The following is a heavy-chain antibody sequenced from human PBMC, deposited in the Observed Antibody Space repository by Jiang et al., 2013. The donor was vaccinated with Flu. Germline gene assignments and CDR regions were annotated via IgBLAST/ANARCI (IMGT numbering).Heavy chain of an antibody. D-gene: IGHD3-9*01. CDR1: GFTFSSYG. Sequence: VQLVESGGGVVQPGRSLRLSCAASGFTFSSYGMHWVRQAPGKGLEWVAVISYDGSNKYYADSVKGRFTISRDNSKNTLYLQMNSLRAEDTAVYYCAKDRSRYFDWLFVPDYWGQGTLVTVSS. J-gene: IGHJ4*02. V-gene: IGHV3-30*18. CDR3: AKDRSRYFDWLFVPDY. CDR2: ISYDGSNK.